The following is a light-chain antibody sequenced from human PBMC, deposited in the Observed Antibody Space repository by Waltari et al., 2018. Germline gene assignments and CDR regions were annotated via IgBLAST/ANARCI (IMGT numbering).Light chain of an antibody. J-gene: IGLJ2*01. Sequence: QSVLTPPSSVSGSPGQSITIPCTGTSGDVGGSDYVSWYQQQPGKAPKLMIYDVKNRPSGVSNRFSGSKSGDTASLTISGLQAEDEADYYCSSYAVTATLLFGGGTTLTVL. CDR1: SGDVGGSDY. CDR2: DVK. CDR3: SSYAVTATLL. V-gene: IGLV2-14*03.